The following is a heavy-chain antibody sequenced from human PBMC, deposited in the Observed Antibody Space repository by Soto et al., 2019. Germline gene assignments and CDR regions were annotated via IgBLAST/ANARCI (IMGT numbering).Heavy chain of an antibody. D-gene: IGHD2-21*01. CDR3: AKEGVRGGGYFDY. Sequence: EVQLLESGGGLVQPGGSLRLSCAASGFAFSSYGMSWVRQAPGKGLEWVSDISGSGRNTYYADSVKGRFTISRDNSKNTLYLQMNSLRAEDTAVYYCAKEGVRGGGYFDYWGQGTLVTVSS. J-gene: IGHJ4*02. CDR2: ISGSGRNT. CDR1: GFAFSSYG. V-gene: IGHV3-23*01.